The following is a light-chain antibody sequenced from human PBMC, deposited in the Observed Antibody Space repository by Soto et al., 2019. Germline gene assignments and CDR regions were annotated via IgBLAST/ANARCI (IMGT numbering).Light chain of an antibody. CDR3: QHYNSYSEA. V-gene: IGKV1-5*03. Sequence: DIQMTQSPSTLSGSVGDSVSITCRASQTISSWLAWYQQKPGKAPKLLIYKASTLKSGVPSRFSGSGSGTECTLPISSLQPDDFATNYCQHYNSYSEAFGQGTKVELK. CDR2: KAS. J-gene: IGKJ1*01. CDR1: QTISSW.